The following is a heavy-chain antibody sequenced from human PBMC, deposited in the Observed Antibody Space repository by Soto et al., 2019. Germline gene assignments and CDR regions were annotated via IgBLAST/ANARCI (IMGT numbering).Heavy chain of an antibody. J-gene: IGHJ4*02. V-gene: IGHV3-30*18. Sequence: GGSLRLSCAASGFTFSSYGMHWVRQAPGKGLEWVAVISYDGSNKYYADSVKGRFTISRDNSKNTLYLQMNSLRAEDTAVYYCAKDSTDYYYDSSGYYGYFDYWGQGTLVTVSS. CDR3: AKDSTDYYYDSSGYYGYFDY. CDR1: GFTFSSYG. D-gene: IGHD3-22*01. CDR2: ISYDGSNK.